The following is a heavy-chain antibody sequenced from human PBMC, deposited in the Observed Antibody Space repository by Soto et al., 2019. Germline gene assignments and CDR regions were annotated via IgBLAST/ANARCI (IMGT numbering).Heavy chain of an antibody. Sequence: PSETLSLTCAVSGGSISSSNWWTWVRQPPGKGLEWIGEIYHSGSTNYNPSLNSRVTISVDKSKNQFSLNLSSVTAADTAVYYCARSVEVNTAMVSKGDYWGQGTLVTVSS. J-gene: IGHJ4*02. CDR3: ARSVEVNTAMVSKGDY. V-gene: IGHV4-4*02. D-gene: IGHD5-18*01. CDR1: GGSISSSNW. CDR2: IYHSGST.